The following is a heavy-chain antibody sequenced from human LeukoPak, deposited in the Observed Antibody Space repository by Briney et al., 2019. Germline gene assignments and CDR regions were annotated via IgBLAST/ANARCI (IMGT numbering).Heavy chain of an antibody. D-gene: IGHD3-10*01. J-gene: IGHJ4*02. CDR3: ARYYYGSGSLGFDY. Sequence: ASVKVSCKASGYTFTGYYMHWVRQAPGQGLEWMGWINPNSGGTNYAQKFQGRVTMTRDTSISTAYMELSRLRSEDTAVYYCARYYYGSGSLGFDYWGQGTLVTVSS. V-gene: IGHV1-2*02. CDR2: INPNSGGT. CDR1: GYTFTGYY.